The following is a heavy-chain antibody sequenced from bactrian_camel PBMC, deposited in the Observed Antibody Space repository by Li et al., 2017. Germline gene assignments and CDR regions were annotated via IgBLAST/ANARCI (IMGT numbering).Heavy chain of an antibody. CDR2: IDSQGTS. J-gene: IGHJ4*01. D-gene: IGHD8*01. CDR1: VYTSGFWC. V-gene: IGHV3S55*01. Sequence: VQLVESGGGSVQAGGSLRLSCKSNVYTSGFWCMGWFRHGPGQEGVAYIDSQGTSTYADAVKGRFTISRDRSKNMLYLQMNSLKTEDTAVYYCAAVCGQLTHWGQGTQVTVS. CDR3: AAVCGQLTH.